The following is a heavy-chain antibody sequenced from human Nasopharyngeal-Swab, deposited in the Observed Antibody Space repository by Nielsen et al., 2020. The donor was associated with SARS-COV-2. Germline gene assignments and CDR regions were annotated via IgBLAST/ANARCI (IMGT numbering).Heavy chain of an antibody. J-gene: IGHJ4*02. CDR1: GGSFSGYY. D-gene: IGHD6-19*01. Sequence: SETLSLTCAVYGGSFSGYYWSWIRQPPGKGLEWIGEINHSGSTNYNPSLKSRVTISVDTSKNQFPLKLSSVTAADTAVYYCARGPRWLARHPFDYWGQGTLVTVSS. CDR2: INHSGST. V-gene: IGHV4-34*01. CDR3: ARGPRWLARHPFDY.